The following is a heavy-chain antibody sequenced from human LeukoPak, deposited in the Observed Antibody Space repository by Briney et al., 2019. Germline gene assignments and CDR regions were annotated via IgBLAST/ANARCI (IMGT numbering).Heavy chain of an antibody. Sequence: GTLRLSCAASGFTFSSYGMSWVRQPPGKGLEWIGNIYYSGSTYYNPSLKSRVTISVDTSKNQFSLKLSSVTAADTAVYYCARGREVRCGSYYPCYYYYYMDVWGKGTTVTISS. V-gene: IGHV4-59*01. CDR1: GFTFSSYG. D-gene: IGHD1-26*01. J-gene: IGHJ6*03. CDR2: IYYSGST. CDR3: ARGREVRCGSYYPCYYYYYMDV.